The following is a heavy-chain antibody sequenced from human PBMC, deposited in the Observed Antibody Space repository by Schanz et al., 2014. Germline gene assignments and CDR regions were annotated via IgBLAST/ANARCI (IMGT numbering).Heavy chain of an antibody. CDR3: ARELPGVVAFDF. Sequence: EVQLAESGGGLVQPGGSLRLSCAASGFTFSSHWMHWVRQDPGKGLVWVARINSVGSNTDYADSVRGRITMSRDNSKNTMYLQINNLRADDTAVYYCARELPGVVAFDFWGQGTMVTVSS. J-gene: IGHJ3*01. V-gene: IGHV3-74*01. CDR2: INSVGSNT. CDR1: GFTFSSHW. D-gene: IGHD7-27*01.